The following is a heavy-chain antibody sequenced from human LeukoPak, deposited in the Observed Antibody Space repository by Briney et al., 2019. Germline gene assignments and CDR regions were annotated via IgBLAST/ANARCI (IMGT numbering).Heavy chain of an antibody. Sequence: SETLSLTCSVSGYSISSGYYWGWIRQPAGKGLEWIRRIYTSGSTNYNPSLKSRVTISVDTSKNQFSLKLSSVTAADTAVYYCARGTGTNPWFDPWGQGTLVTVSS. CDR2: IYTSGST. CDR1: GYSISSGYY. CDR3: ARGTGTNPWFDP. V-gene: IGHV4-61*02. J-gene: IGHJ5*02. D-gene: IGHD1-7*01.